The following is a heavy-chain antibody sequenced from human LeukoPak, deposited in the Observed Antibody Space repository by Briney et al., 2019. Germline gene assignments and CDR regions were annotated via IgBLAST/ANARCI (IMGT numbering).Heavy chain of an antibody. Sequence: ASETLSLTCTVSGGSISSGDYYWSWIRQPPGKGLEWIGYIYYSGSTYYNPSLKSRVTISVDTSKNQLSLKLSSVTAADTAVYYCARVVLLWFGVLSYVDPWGQGTLVTVSS. D-gene: IGHD3-10*01. J-gene: IGHJ5*02. V-gene: IGHV4-30-4*01. CDR3: ARVVLLWFGVLSYVDP. CDR1: GGSISSGDYY. CDR2: IYYSGST.